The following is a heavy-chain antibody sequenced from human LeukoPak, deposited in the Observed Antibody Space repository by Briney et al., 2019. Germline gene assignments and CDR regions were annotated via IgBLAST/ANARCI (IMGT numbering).Heavy chain of an antibody. Sequence: GRSLRLSCAASGFTFSSYAMHWVRQAPGKGLEWVAVISYDGSNKYYADSVKGRFTISRDNSKNTLYLQMNSLRAEDTAVYYCAKAWDPAEYFQHWGQGTLVTVSS. J-gene: IGHJ1*01. V-gene: IGHV3-30-3*01. CDR1: GFTFSSYA. CDR3: AKAWDPAEYFQH. D-gene: IGHD1-26*01. CDR2: ISYDGSNK.